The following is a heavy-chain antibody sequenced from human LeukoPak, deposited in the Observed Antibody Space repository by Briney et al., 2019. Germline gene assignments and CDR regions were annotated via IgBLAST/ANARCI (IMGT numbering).Heavy chain of an antibody. CDR3: ARVAIFGVVTLDAFDI. J-gene: IGHJ3*02. CDR1: GYTFTSYY. CDR2: INPSGGST. D-gene: IGHD3-3*01. Sequence: ASVKVSCKASGYTFTSYYMHWVRQAPGQGLEWMGIINPSGGSTSYAQKFQGRVTMTRDTSTSTVYMELSSLRSEDTAVYYCARVAIFGVVTLDAFDIWGQGTVVTVSS. V-gene: IGHV1-46*01.